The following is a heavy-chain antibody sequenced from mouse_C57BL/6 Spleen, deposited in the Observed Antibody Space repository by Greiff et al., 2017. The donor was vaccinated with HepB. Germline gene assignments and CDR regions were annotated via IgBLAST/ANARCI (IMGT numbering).Heavy chain of an antibody. CDR2: INPSNGGT. CDR3: ARGRLLQDWYFDV. CDR1: GYTFTSYW. V-gene: IGHV1-53*01. Sequence: QVQLQQPGTELVKPGASVKLSCKASGYTFTSYWMHWVKQRPGQGLEWIGNINPSNGGTNYNEKFKSKATLTVDKSSSTAYMQLSSLTSEDSAVYDCARGRLLQDWYFDVWGTGTTVTVSS. D-gene: IGHD2-3*01. J-gene: IGHJ1*03.